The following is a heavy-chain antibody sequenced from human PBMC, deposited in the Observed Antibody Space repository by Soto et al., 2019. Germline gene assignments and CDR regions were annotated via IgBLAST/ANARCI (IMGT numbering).Heavy chain of an antibody. Sequence: ASVNVSCKSSGGTFISYSISWGRGAPGQGLEWMGGIIPIFGTANYAQKFQGRVTITADESTSTAYMELSSLRSEDTAVYYCARMRYSSSWYANYWGQGTLVTVSS. CDR2: IIPIFGTA. CDR1: GGTFISYS. J-gene: IGHJ4*02. V-gene: IGHV1-69*13. CDR3: ARMRYSSSWYANY. D-gene: IGHD6-13*01.